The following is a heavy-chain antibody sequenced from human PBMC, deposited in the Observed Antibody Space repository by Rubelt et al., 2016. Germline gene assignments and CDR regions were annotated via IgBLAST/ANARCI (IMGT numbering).Heavy chain of an antibody. CDR3: ARLGGWLGNDY. CDR2: IYHSGST. V-gene: IGHV4-34*01. Sequence: IGEIYHSGSTNYNPSLKSRVTISVDTSKNQFSLKLSSVTAADTAVYYCARLGGWLGNDYWGQGTLVTVSS. D-gene: IGHD6-19*01. J-gene: IGHJ4*02.